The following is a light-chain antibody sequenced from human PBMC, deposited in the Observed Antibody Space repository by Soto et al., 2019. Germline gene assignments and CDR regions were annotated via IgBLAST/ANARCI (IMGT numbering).Light chain of an antibody. J-gene: IGKJ1*01. CDR3: QQSYNTPRT. V-gene: IGKV1-39*01. CDR2: AAS. CDR1: QTISFY. Sequence: DIQMTQSPSSLSASVGDRVTITVLASQTISFYLNWYQQRPGKAPNLLIYAASTLQTGVPSRFSGSGSGTDFTLTISSLQPEDFATYYCQQSYNTPRTFGLGTKVDI.